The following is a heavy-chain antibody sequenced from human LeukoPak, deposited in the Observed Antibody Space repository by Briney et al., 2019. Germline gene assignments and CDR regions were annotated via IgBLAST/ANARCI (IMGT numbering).Heavy chain of an antibody. CDR2: IYPGDSDT. CDR1: GYSFTSYW. Sequence: GESLKISCKGSGYSFTSYWIGWVRQMPGKGLEWMGIIYPGDSDTRYSPSFQGQVTISADKSISTAYLQWSSLKASDTAMYYCARQRGITIFGVAWGGFDPWGQGTLVTVSS. J-gene: IGHJ5*02. D-gene: IGHD3-3*01. CDR3: ARQRGITIFGVAWGGFDP. V-gene: IGHV5-51*01.